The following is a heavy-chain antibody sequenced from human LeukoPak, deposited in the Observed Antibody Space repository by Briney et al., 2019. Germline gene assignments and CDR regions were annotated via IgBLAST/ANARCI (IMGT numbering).Heavy chain of an antibody. Sequence: PGTSLRLSCAASGFSFSSYGMHWVRQAPGRGLDWVAAISHDGTKTHYAESVKGRFTISRDNSKNLMYLQMNSLRAEDTALYYCAETGPTDFWGQGTLVTASS. V-gene: IGHV3-30*03. CDR2: ISHDGTKT. J-gene: IGHJ4*02. CDR3: AETGPTDF. CDR1: GFSFSSYG. D-gene: IGHD3-9*01.